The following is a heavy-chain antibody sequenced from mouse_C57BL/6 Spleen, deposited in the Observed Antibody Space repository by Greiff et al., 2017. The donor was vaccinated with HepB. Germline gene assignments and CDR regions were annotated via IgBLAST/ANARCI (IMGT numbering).Heavy chain of an antibody. V-gene: IGHV1-15*01. D-gene: IGHD1-1*01. CDR2: IDPETGGT. J-gene: IGHJ2*01. Sequence: QVQLQQSGAELVRPGASVTLSCKASGYTFTDYEMHWVKQTPVHGLEWIGAIDPETGGTAYNQKFKGKAILTADKSSSTAYMRRRSLASEDSAVYYCSAYYYGSGYRYWGQGTTLTVSS. CDR1: GYTFTDYE. CDR3: SAYYYGSGYRY.